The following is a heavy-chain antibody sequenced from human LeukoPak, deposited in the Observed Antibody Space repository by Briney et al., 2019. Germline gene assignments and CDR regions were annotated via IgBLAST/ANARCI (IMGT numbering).Heavy chain of an antibody. Sequence: GGSLRLSCAASGFTFSRYSMNWVRQAPGKGLEWVSSISSSTSYIYYADSVKGRFTISRDNAKNSLYLQMNSLRAEDTAVYYCARDSGWGGYYMPLGPDYWGQGTLVTVSS. CDR2: ISSSTSYI. CDR1: GFTFSRYS. V-gene: IGHV3-21*01. CDR3: ARDSGWGGYYMPLGPDY. J-gene: IGHJ4*02. D-gene: IGHD3-3*01.